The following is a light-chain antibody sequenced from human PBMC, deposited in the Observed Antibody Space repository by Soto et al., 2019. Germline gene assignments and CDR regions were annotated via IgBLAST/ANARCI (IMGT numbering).Light chain of an antibody. V-gene: IGLV2-8*01. CDR2: EVS. CDR1: SSDVGGYNY. Sequence: QSALTQPASASGSPGQSITISCTGTSSDVGGYNYVSWYQQHPGKAPKLMIFEVSKRPSGISYRFSGSKSGNTASLTISGLQAEDEGDYYCSSYAGSNNRVFGSGTKLTVL. CDR3: SSYAGSNNRV. J-gene: IGLJ2*01.